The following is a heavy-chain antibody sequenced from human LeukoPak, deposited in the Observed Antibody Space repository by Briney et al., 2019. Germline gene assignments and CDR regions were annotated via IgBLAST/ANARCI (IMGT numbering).Heavy chain of an antibody. J-gene: IGHJ4*02. V-gene: IGHV3-7*01. Sequence: GSLRLSCAASGFTFSSYWMSWVRQAPGKGLEWVANIKQDGSEKYYVDSVKGRFTISRDNAKNSLYLQMNSLRAEDTALYYCATSARTYIGSSLDYWGQGTLVTVSS. CDR3: ATSARTYIGSSLDY. CDR1: GFTFSSYW. D-gene: IGHD2-15*01. CDR2: IKQDGSEK.